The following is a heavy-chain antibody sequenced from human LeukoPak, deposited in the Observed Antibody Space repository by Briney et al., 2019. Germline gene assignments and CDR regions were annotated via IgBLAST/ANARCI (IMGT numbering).Heavy chain of an antibody. Sequence: SETLSLTCAVYGGSFSGYYWSWIRQPAGKGLEWIGRIYTSGSTNYNPSLKSRVTMSVDTSKNQFSLKLSSVTVADTAVYYCARETGRAAGRIAVAGPFDYWGQGTLVTVSS. J-gene: IGHJ4*02. V-gene: IGHV4-4*07. CDR3: ARETGRAAGRIAVAGPFDY. CDR2: IYTSGST. D-gene: IGHD6-19*01. CDR1: GGSFSGYY.